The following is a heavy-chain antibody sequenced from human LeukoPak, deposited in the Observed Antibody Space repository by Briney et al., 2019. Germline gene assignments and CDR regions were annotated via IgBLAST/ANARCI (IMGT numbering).Heavy chain of an antibody. Sequence: GGSLRLSCPPSGFTFSSYSMNWVRQAPGKGLEWVSSISSSSSYIYYADSVKGRFTISRDNAKNSLYLQMNSLRAEDTAAYYCARAYSGYDLPTWWGQGTLVTVSS. CDR1: GFTFSSYS. CDR2: ISSSSSYI. D-gene: IGHD5-12*01. V-gene: IGHV3-21*01. CDR3: ARAYSGYDLPTW. J-gene: IGHJ4*02.